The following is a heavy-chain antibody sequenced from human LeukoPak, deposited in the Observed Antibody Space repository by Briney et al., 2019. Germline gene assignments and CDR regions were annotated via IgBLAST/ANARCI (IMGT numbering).Heavy chain of an antibody. J-gene: IGHJ3*02. D-gene: IGHD1-26*01. V-gene: IGHV3-30*18. CDR2: ISYDGSNK. CDR3: AKGLGGSYYGNDAFDI. CDR1: GFTFSSYG. Sequence: PGGSLRLSCAASGFTFSSYGMHWVRQAPGKGLEWVAVISYDGSNKYYADSVKGRITISRDNSKNTLYLQMNSLRAEDTAVYYCAKGLGGSYYGNDAFDIWGQGTMVTVSS.